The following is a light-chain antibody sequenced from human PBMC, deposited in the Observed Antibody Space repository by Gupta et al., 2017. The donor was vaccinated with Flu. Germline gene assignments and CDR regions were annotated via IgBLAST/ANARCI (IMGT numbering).Light chain of an antibody. Sequence: QSALTQPASVSGSPGQSITISCTGTSSDIGDYNLVSWCQQHQGKAPKVLIYGVSDRPSGVSDRFFGSKSGNTASLTISGLQAEDEADYYCSSFTSSHTWVFGGGTKVTVL. J-gene: IGLJ3*02. CDR3: SSFTSSHTWV. V-gene: IGLV2-14*01. CDR2: GVS. CDR1: SSDIGDYNL.